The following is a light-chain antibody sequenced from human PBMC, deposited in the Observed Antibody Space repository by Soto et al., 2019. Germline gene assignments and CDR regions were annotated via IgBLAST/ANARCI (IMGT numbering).Light chain of an antibody. CDR1: QSLVLSDGNTY. CDR2: LVS. V-gene: IGKV2-30*02. Sequence: DVVMTQSPLSLPVTLGQPASISCRSSQSLVLSDGNTYLNWFLQRPGQSPRRLIYLVSNRDSGVPARVSCSGLGTDFTVKISRVEADDVGVYDCMQGTHWPRTFGQGTKLEIK. J-gene: IGKJ2*01. CDR3: MQGTHWPRT.